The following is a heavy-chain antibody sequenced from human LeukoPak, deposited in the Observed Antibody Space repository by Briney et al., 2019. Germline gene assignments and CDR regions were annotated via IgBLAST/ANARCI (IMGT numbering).Heavy chain of an antibody. CDR3: ARPKTIQLDAMDV. CDR2: ISSSGSYI. V-gene: IGHV3-21*01. CDR1: GSILSSYS. D-gene: IGHD5-24*01. J-gene: IGHJ6*04. Sequence: GGSLRLSCEASGSILSSYSMNWVRQAPGKGLEWVSSISSSGSYIFYADSVKGRFTISRDTAKNSLYLQMNSLRAEDTAVYYCARPKTIQLDAMDVWGKGTTVTVSP.